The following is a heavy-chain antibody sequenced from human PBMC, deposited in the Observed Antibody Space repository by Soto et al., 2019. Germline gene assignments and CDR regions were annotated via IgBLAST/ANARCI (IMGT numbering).Heavy chain of an antibody. CDR3: AKDGEWELRGRFLDY. D-gene: IGHD1-26*01. Sequence: PGGSLRLSCAASGFTFSSYGMHWVRQAPGKGLEWVAVISYDGSNKYYADSVKGRFTISRDNSKNTLYLQMNSLRAEDTAVYYCAKDGEWELRGRFLDYWGQGTLVTVSS. CDR1: GFTFSSYG. V-gene: IGHV3-30*18. CDR2: ISYDGSNK. J-gene: IGHJ4*02.